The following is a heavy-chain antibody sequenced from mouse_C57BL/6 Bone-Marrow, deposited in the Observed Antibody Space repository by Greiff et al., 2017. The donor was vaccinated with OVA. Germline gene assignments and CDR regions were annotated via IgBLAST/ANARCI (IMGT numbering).Heavy chain of an antibody. CDR1: GFTFSDYG. V-gene: IGHV5-17*01. CDR3: ARIYYYGSGYFDV. J-gene: IGHJ1*03. Sequence: EVQVVESGGGLVKPGGSLKLSCAASGFTFSDYGMHWVRQAPEKGLEWVAYISSGSSNIYYADTVKGRFTISRDNAKNTLFLQMTSLRSEDTAMYYCARIYYYGSGYFDVWGTGTTVTVSS. D-gene: IGHD1-1*01. CDR2: ISSGSSNI.